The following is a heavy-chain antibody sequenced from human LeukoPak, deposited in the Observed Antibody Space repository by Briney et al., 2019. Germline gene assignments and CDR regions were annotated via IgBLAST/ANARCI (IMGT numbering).Heavy chain of an antibody. Sequence: SETLSLTCTVSGGSISSSSYYWGWIRQPPGKGLEWFGSIYYSGSTYYNPSLKSRVTISVDTSKNQFSLKLSSVTAADTAVYYCARQMVVVVIDAFDIWGQGTMVTVSS. V-gene: IGHV4-39*01. CDR3: ARQMVVVVIDAFDI. D-gene: IGHD3-22*01. CDR2: IYYSGST. CDR1: GGSISSSSYY. J-gene: IGHJ3*02.